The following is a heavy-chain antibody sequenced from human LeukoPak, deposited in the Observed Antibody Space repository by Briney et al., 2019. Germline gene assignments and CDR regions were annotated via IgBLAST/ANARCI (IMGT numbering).Heavy chain of an antibody. CDR3: ARDLSSGYYRYYFDY. J-gene: IGHJ4*02. Sequence: SQTMSLTCTVSGGSTSSGDYYWSWIRQPPGKGLEWIGYIYYSGSTYYNPSLKSRVTISVDTSKNQFSLKLSSVTAADTAVYYCARDLSSGYYRYYFDYWGQGTLVTVSS. D-gene: IGHD3-22*01. V-gene: IGHV4-30-4*08. CDR2: IYYSGST. CDR1: GGSTSSGDYY.